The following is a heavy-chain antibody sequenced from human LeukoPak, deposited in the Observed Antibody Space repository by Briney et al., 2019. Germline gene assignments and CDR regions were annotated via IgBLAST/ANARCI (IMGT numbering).Heavy chain of an antibody. V-gene: IGHV3-30*18. D-gene: IGHD3-22*01. Sequence: PGRSLRLSCAASGFTFSSYGMHRVRQAPGKGLEWVAVISYDGSNKYYADSVKGRFTISRDNSKNTLYLQMNSLRAEDTAVYYCAKDPNYYDSSGYYASADYWGQGTLVTVSS. J-gene: IGHJ4*02. CDR1: GFTFSSYG. CDR2: ISYDGSNK. CDR3: AKDPNYYDSSGYYASADY.